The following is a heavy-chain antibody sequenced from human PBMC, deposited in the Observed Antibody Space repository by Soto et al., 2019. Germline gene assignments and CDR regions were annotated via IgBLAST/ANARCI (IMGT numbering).Heavy chain of an antibody. V-gene: IGHV3-30*18. CDR1: GFTFSDYG. Sequence: QVQLVESGGGVAQPGRSLRLSCAVSGFTFSDYGMHWVRQAPGKGLEWVAVVSYDGSYTYYADSVKGRFTVSRDLSGNTLFLQMNSLRLEDTAVYFCAKEMYPRTLLDSRSPWGDYWGQGTLVAVSS. D-gene: IGHD6-6*01. J-gene: IGHJ4*02. CDR2: VSYDGSYT. CDR3: AKEMYPRTLLDSRSPWGDY.